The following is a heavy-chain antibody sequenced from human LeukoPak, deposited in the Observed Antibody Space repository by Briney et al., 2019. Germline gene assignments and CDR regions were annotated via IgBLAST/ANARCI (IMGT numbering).Heavy chain of an antibody. Sequence: GGSLKLSCAASGFTFDDYAMHWVRQAPGKGLGWVSLISGDGGSTYYADSVKGRFTISRDNSKNSLYLQMNSLRTEDTALYYCAKDPDVEYSSSWSNSGGSCYSCGYWGQGTLVTVSS. CDR1: GFTFDDYA. CDR2: ISGDGGST. CDR3: AKDPDVEYSSSWSNSGGSCYSCGY. J-gene: IGHJ4*02. V-gene: IGHV3-43*02. D-gene: IGHD2-15*01.